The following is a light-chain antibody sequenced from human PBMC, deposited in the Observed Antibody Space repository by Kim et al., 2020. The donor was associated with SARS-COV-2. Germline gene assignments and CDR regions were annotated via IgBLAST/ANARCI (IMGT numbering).Light chain of an antibody. V-gene: IGLV2-11*01. Sequence: GQSVTISVTGTSSDVGRYNYVSWYQQHPGKAPKLMIYDVTKRPSGVPDRFSGSKSGNTASLTISGLQAEDETDYYCSSYAGSYTWVFGGGTKLTVL. CDR1: SSDVGRYNY. CDR3: SSYAGSYTWV. CDR2: DVT. J-gene: IGLJ3*02.